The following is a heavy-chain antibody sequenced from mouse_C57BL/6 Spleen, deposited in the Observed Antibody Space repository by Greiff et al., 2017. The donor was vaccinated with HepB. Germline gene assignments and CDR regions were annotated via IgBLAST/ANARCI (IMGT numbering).Heavy chain of an antibody. CDR1: GYTFTDYE. CDR2: IDPETGGT. J-gene: IGHJ2*01. D-gene: IGHD4-1*01. Sequence: VKLQQSGAELVRPGASVTLSCKASGYTFTDYEMHWVKQTPVHGLEWIGAIDPETGGTAYNQKFKGKAILTADKSSSTAYMELRSLTSEDSAVYYCTRGETGKGDYFDYWGQGTTLTVSS. V-gene: IGHV1-15*01. CDR3: TRGETGKGDYFDY.